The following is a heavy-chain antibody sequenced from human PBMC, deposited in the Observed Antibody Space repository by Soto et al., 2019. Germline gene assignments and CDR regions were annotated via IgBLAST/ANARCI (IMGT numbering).Heavy chain of an antibody. D-gene: IGHD3-16*01. CDR3: ARVYLEGTITSLEY. J-gene: IGHJ4*02. Sequence: LRLSCAASGFTFSSYWMSWVRQAPGKGLEWVANIKQDGSEKYYVDSVEGRFTISRDNAENSLFLQMNSLRAEDTAVYYCARVYLEGTITSLEYWGQGTLVTVSS. CDR1: GFTFSSYW. CDR2: IKQDGSEK. V-gene: IGHV3-7*01.